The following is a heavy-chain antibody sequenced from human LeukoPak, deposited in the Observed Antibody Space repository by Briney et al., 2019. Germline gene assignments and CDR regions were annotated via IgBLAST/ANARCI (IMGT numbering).Heavy chain of an antibody. Sequence: SETLSLTCTVSGGSVSSGSYYWSWIRQPPGKGLEWIGYIYYSGSTNYNPSFKSRVTISVDTSKNQFSLKLSSVTAADTAVYYCARVRQLILDYWGQGTLVTVSS. J-gene: IGHJ4*02. D-gene: IGHD6-13*01. CDR3: ARVRQLILDY. CDR2: IYYSGST. V-gene: IGHV4-61*01. CDR1: GGSVSSGSYY.